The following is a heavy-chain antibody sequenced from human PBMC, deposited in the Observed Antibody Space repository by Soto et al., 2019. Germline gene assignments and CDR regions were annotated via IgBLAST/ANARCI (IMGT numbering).Heavy chain of an antibody. CDR1: GGSISSGDYY. J-gene: IGHJ5*02. V-gene: IGHV4-30-4*01. Sequence: PSETLSLTCTVSGGSISSGDYYWSWIRQPPGKGLEWIGYIYYSGSTYYNPSLKSRVTISVDTSKNQFSLKLSSVTAADTAVYYCARVGGIRYFDWLLLNWFDPWGQGTLVTVSS. CDR3: ARVGGIRYFDWLLLNWFDP. CDR2: IYYSGST. D-gene: IGHD3-9*01.